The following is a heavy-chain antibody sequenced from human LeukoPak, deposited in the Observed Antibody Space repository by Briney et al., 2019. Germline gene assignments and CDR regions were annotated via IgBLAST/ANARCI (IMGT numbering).Heavy chain of an antibody. CDR2: IVVGSGNT. Sequence: SVKVSCKASGFTFTSSAMQWVRQARGQRLEWIGWIVVGSGNTNYAQKFQERVTITRDMSTSTAYMELSSLRSEDTAVYYCAGVLYDSSVRDIWGQGTMVTVSS. CDR3: AGVLYDSSVRDI. D-gene: IGHD3-22*01. J-gene: IGHJ3*02. V-gene: IGHV1-58*02. CDR1: GFTFTSSA.